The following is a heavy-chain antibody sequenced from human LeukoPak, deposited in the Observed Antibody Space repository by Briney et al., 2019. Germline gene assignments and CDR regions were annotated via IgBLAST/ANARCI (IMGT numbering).Heavy chain of an antibody. Sequence: SQTLSLTCTVSGGSISSGSHYWGWIRQPPGKGLEWIGNIYHSGGSYYNPSLKSRVTILVDTSKNQFSLKLSSVTAADTAVYYCAKAGSTEIHHWFDPWGQGNLVTVSS. D-gene: IGHD1-1*01. V-gene: IGHV4-39*07. CDR2: IYHSGGS. CDR3: AKAGSTEIHHWFDP. CDR1: GGSISSGSHY. J-gene: IGHJ5*02.